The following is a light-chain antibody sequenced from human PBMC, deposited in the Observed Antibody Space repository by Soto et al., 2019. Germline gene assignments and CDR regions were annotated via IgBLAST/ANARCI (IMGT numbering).Light chain of an antibody. Sequence: QSALTQPPSVSGSPGQSVTIYCTGTVSDFGRYNRVSWYQHTPGTAPKLLIYEVTNRPSGVPDRFSGSRSGNTASLTISGLQAEDDADYYCSSFTTSDTWVLGGGNKVTVL. J-gene: IGLJ3*02. CDR2: EVT. V-gene: IGLV2-18*02. CDR3: SSFTTSDTWV. CDR1: VSDFGRYNR.